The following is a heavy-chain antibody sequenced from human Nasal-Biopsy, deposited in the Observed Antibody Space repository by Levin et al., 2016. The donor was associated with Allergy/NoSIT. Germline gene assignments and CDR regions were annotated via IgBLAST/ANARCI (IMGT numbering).Heavy chain of an antibody. V-gene: IGHV3-48*02. CDR3: VRGRNAFDM. D-gene: IGHD3-10*01. J-gene: IGHJ3*02. CDR2: ISSSSRTI. Sequence: GESLKISCEASGFTFSSSGMNWVRQAPGKGLEWVSYISSSSRTIYYADSLKGRFTISRDNAKNSLYLRMNSLRDEDTAVYYCVRGRNAFDMWGQGTMVTVSS. CDR1: GFTFSSSG.